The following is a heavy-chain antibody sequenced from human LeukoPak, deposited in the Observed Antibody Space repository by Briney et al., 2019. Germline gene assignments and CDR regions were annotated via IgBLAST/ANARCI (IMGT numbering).Heavy chain of an antibody. V-gene: IGHV4-59*12. D-gene: IGHD5-18*01. CDR1: GGSISSYY. CDR2: IYYSGST. CDR3: ARLRGYSYGYDYFDY. J-gene: IGHJ4*02. Sequence: SETLSLTCTVSGGSISSYYWSWIRQPPGKGLEWIGYIYYSGSTKYNPSLKSRVTISVDTSKNQFSLKLSSVTAADTAVYYCARLRGYSYGYDYFDYWGQGTLVTVSS.